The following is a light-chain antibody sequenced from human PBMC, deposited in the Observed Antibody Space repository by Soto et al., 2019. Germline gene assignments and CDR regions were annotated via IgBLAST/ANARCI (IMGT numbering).Light chain of an antibody. CDR1: SPNIGGNS. V-gene: IGLV1-51*01. CDR3: GSWDSSLSAYV. J-gene: IGLJ1*01. Sequence: VLTQRGSVYAAPVEKVAMSCSGSSPNIGGNSVSWYQQLPGTAPKLLIYDDNKRPSGIPDRFSGSKSGTSATLGITGFQTGEEADYYCGSWDSSLSAYVFGTGTKVTVL. CDR2: DDN.